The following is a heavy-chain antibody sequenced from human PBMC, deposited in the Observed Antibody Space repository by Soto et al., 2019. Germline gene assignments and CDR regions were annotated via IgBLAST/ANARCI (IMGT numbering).Heavy chain of an antibody. Sequence: QVQLQESGPGLVKPSQTLSLTCTVSGGSISSGDYYWSWVRQPPGKGLEWIGYIYYSGSTYYKPSLKSRVTISVDTSKNQFSLKLSSVTAADTAVYYCARWATYYDSSGYLRGGHFDYWGQGTLVTVSS. J-gene: IGHJ4*02. D-gene: IGHD3-22*01. CDR1: GGSISSGDYY. V-gene: IGHV4-30-4*01. CDR2: IYYSGST. CDR3: ARWATYYDSSGYLRGGHFDY.